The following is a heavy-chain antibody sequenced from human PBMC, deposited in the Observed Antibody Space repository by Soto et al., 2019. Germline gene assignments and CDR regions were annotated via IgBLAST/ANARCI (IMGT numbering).Heavy chain of an antibody. Sequence: PGGSLRLSCAASGFTFSSYGMHWVRQAPGKGLEWVAVISYDGSNKYYADSVKGRFTISRDNSKNTLYLQMNSLRAEDTAVYYCAKELRWELRTGADAFDIWGQGTMVTVSS. J-gene: IGHJ3*02. CDR1: GFTFSSYG. V-gene: IGHV3-30*18. CDR3: AKELRWELRTGADAFDI. D-gene: IGHD1-26*01. CDR2: ISYDGSNK.